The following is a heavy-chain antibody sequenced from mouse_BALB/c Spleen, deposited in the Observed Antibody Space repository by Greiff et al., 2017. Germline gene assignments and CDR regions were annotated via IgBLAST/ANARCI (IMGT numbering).Heavy chain of an antibody. CDR2: INPYNDGT. CDR3: ARWGDYEWSGY. CDR1: GYTFTSYV. V-gene: IGHV1-14*01. Sequence: EVKLMESRPELVKPGASVKMSCKASGYTFTSYVMHWVKQKPGQGLEWIGYINPYNDGTKYNEKFKGKATLTSDKSSSTAYMELSSLTSEDSAVYYCARWGDYEWSGYWGQGTTLTVSS. J-gene: IGHJ2*01. D-gene: IGHD2-4*01.